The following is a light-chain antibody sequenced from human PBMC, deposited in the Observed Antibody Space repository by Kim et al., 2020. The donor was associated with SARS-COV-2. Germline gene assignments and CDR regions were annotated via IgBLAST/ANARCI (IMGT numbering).Light chain of an antibody. Sequence: GQTITISCTGTSSDVGGYNSVSWYQQYPGSVPTLMIYDVTKPPSGVSHRFSGSKSGNTASLTISGLQTGDEAHYYCTSYTSSRTWVFGGGTQLTVL. CDR2: DVT. J-gene: IGLJ3*02. CDR1: SSDVGGYNS. V-gene: IGLV2-14*03. CDR3: TSYTSSRTWV.